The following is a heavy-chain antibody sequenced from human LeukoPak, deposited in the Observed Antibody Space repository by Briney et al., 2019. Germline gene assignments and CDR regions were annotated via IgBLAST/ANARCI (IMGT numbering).Heavy chain of an antibody. D-gene: IGHD5-12*01. V-gene: IGHV6-1*01. CDR2: TYYRSKWYN. Sequence: SQTLSLTCAISGDSVSSNSAAWNWIRQSPSRGLEWLGRTYYRSKWYNDYAVSVKSRITINPDTSKNQFSLQLNSVTPEDTAVYYCAREVARGYSGYDSPLNYWGQGTLVTVSS. CDR3: AREVARGYSGYDSPLNY. J-gene: IGHJ4*02. CDR1: GDSVSSNSAA.